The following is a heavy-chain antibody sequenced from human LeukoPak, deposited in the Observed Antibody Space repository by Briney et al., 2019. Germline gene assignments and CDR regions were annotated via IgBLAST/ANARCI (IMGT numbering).Heavy chain of an antibody. V-gene: IGHV3-30-3*01. CDR2: ISYDGSNK. Sequence: PGGSLRLSCAASGFTFSSYPMHWVRQAPGRGLEWVAVISYDGSNKYYADSVKGRFTVSSDNSRNALYLEMNGLRAEDTAVFYCTRELTSGYFDSWGQGTLVTVSS. CDR3: TRELTSGYFDS. D-gene: IGHD6-6*01. CDR1: GFTFSSYP. J-gene: IGHJ4*02.